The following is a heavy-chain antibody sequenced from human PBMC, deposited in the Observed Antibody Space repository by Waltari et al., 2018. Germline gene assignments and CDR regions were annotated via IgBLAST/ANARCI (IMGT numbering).Heavy chain of an antibody. V-gene: IGHV3-30*18. Sequence: QVQLVESGGGVVQPGRSLRLSCAASGFTFSSYGMHWVCQAPGRGLEWVAVITYDGSNKYYADSVKGRFTISRDNSKNTLYLQMNSLRAEDTAVYYCAKAEVDTAMVDDYWGQGTLVTVSS. D-gene: IGHD5-18*01. CDR3: AKAEVDTAMVDDY. CDR1: GFTFSSYG. J-gene: IGHJ4*02. CDR2: ITYDGSNK.